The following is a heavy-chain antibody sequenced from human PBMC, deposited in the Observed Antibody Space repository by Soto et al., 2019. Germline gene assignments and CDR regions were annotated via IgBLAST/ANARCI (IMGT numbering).Heavy chain of an antibody. CDR2: ITPSSGST. CDR3: ARAASTKTAPIDY. Sequence: QVQLVQSGAEVKNPGAAVKVSCKASGYTFTTYYLHWLRQARGQGLEWMGIITPSSGSTRYEQKFQDRVTMTSDTSTTRVYMELSSLSSEDTAVYYCARAASTKTAPIDYWGQGTLVTVSS. CDR1: GYTFTTYY. D-gene: IGHD2-21*02. J-gene: IGHJ4*02. V-gene: IGHV1-46*01.